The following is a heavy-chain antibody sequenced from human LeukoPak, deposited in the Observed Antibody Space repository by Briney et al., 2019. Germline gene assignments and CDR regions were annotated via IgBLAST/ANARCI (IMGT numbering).Heavy chain of an antibody. J-gene: IGHJ4*02. CDR2: ISSSSSYI. D-gene: IGHD4-17*01. CDR1: GFTFSSYS. CDR3: ARDSGHGDYDDY. Sequence: GGSLRLSCAASGFTFSSYSMNWVSQAPGKGLEWVSSISSSSSYIYYADSVKGRFTISRDNAKNSLYLQMNSLRAEDTAVYYCARDSGHGDYDDYWGQGTLVTVSS. V-gene: IGHV3-21*01.